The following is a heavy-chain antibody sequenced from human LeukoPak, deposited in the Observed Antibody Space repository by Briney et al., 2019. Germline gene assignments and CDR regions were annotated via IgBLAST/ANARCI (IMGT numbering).Heavy chain of an antibody. D-gene: IGHD3-9*01. V-gene: IGHV3-21*01. Sequence: PGGSLRLSCAASGFTFSSYSMNWVRQAPGKGLEWVSSISSSSSYIYYADSVKGRFTISRDNAKNSLYLQMNSLRAEDTAVYYCARDLILRYFDWLLWRGEGYYYYMDVWGKGTTVTISS. CDR3: ARDLILRYFDWLLWRGEGYYYYMDV. CDR1: GFTFSSYS. CDR2: ISSSSSYI. J-gene: IGHJ6*03.